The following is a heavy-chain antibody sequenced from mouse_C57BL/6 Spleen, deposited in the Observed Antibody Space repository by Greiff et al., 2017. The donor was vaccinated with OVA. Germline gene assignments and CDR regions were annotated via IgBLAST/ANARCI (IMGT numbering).Heavy chain of an antibody. CDR1: GFTFSDYG. D-gene: IGHD2-4*01. Sequence: EVNVVESGGGLVKPGGSLKLSCAASGFTFSDYGMHWVRQAPEKGLEWVAYISSGSSTIYYADTVKGRFTISRDNAKNTLFLQMTSLRSEDTAMYYCAEPYDYDGAWFAYWGQGTLVTVSA. J-gene: IGHJ3*01. V-gene: IGHV5-17*01. CDR3: AEPYDYDGAWFAY. CDR2: ISSGSSTI.